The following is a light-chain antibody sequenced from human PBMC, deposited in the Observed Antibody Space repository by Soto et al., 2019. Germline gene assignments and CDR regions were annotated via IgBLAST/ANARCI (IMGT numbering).Light chain of an antibody. CDR1: QSVSSN. CDR2: GAS. V-gene: IGKV3D-15*01. CDR3: EEDNNWALR. Sequence: IVLTQSPATLSVSPGERATLSCRASQSVSSNLAWHQQRPGQAPRLLIYGASTRATGVPARFGGGGSGTEFTLGITGLLAEDFAVYGGEEDNNWALRFGRGTRVEIK. J-gene: IGKJ5*01.